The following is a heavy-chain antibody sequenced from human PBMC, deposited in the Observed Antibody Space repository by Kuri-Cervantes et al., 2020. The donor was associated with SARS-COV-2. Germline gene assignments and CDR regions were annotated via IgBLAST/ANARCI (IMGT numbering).Heavy chain of an antibody. Sequence: GESLKISCAASGFTFSSYAMHWVRQGSGKGLEWVGRVRGKANYYATAYAASVKGRFTISRDDLKNMAYLQMNSLRTEDTAVYYCTTLIDYWGQGALVTVSS. CDR1: GFTFSSYA. V-gene: IGHV3-73*01. CDR2: VRGKANYYAT. CDR3: TTLIDY. J-gene: IGHJ4*02.